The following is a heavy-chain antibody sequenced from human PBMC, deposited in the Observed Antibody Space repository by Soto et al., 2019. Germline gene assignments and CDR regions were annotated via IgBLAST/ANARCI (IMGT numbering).Heavy chain of an antibody. D-gene: IGHD1-1*01. CDR1: GFTFSSYG. V-gene: IGHV3-33*01. Sequence: QVQLVESGGGVVQPGRSLRLSCAASGFTFSSYGMHWFRQAPGKGLEWVAVIWYDGSNKYYADSVKGRFTISRDNSKNTLYLQMNSLRAEDTAVYYCARVGNGMDVWGQGTTVTVSS. CDR2: IWYDGSNK. J-gene: IGHJ6*02. CDR3: ARVGNGMDV.